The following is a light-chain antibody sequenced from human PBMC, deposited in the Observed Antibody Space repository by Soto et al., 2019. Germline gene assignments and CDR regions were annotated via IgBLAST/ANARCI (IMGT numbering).Light chain of an antibody. Sequence: EIVLTQSPATLSLSPGERATLSCRASQSVSSYLAWSQQKPGQAPRLLIYDASNRATGIPARFSGSGSGTDFTLTSSSLEPEDFAVYYCQQRSNWPPKFGPGTKVDIK. CDR3: QQRSNWPPK. J-gene: IGKJ3*01. CDR1: QSVSSY. CDR2: DAS. V-gene: IGKV3-11*01.